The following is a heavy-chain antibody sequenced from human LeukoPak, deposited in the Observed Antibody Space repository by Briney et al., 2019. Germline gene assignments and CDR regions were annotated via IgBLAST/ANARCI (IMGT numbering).Heavy chain of an antibody. Sequence: VAPVKVSCKASGYTFTSYYMHWVRQAPGQGLEWMGWINPNSGGTNYAQKFQGRVTMTRDTSISTAYMELSRLRSDDTAVYYCASGPYSSSSPYYYYYYMDVWGKGTTVTVSS. V-gene: IGHV1-2*02. CDR1: GYTFTSYY. CDR3: ASGPYSSSSPYYYYYYMDV. J-gene: IGHJ6*03. CDR2: INPNSGGT. D-gene: IGHD6-6*01.